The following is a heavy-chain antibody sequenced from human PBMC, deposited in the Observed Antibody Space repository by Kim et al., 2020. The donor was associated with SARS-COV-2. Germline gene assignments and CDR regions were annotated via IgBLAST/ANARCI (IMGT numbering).Heavy chain of an antibody. CDR1: GFTFSSYD. D-gene: IGHD6-6*01. CDR2: IGTAGDT. CDR3: ARGGTDDSSLAREPFDI. Sequence: GGSLRLSCAASGFTFSSYDMHWVRQATGKGLEWVSAIGTAGDTYYPGSVKGRFTISRENAKNSLYLQMNSLRAGDTAVYYCARGGTDDSSLAREPFDIWGQGTMVTVSS. V-gene: IGHV3-13*04. J-gene: IGHJ3*02.